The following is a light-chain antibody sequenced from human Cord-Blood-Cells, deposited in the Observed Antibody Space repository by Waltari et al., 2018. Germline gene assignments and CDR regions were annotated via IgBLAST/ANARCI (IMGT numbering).Light chain of an antibody. V-gene: IGKV1-12*01. Sequence: DIQLTQSPSYVSASVGDRVTITCRASQGISSWLAWYQQKPGKAPELLIYAASSLQSGVPSRFSGSGSGTDFTLTSSTLQTEDFATYYSRQANSVPCPLGPGTKVDIK. J-gene: IGKJ3*01. CDR3: RQANSVPCP. CDR2: AAS. CDR1: QGISSW.